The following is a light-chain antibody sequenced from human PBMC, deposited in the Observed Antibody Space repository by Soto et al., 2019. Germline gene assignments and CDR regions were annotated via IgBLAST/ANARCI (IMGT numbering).Light chain of an antibody. J-gene: IGKJ1*01. Sequence: EIVMTHSPATLSVSPGERATLSCRASQSVSSNLAGYQQKPGQAPRLLIYGASTRATGFPARFSGSRSGTEFTLTISSLHSEDFAVYYCQHYKNWPRTFGQGTKVQIK. CDR2: GAS. CDR3: QHYKNWPRT. CDR1: QSVSSN. V-gene: IGKV3-15*01.